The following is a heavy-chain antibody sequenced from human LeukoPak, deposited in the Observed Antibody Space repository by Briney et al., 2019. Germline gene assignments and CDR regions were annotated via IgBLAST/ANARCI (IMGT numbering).Heavy chain of an antibody. V-gene: IGHV4-59*08. CDR2: IYYSGST. Sequence: PSETLSLTCTVSAGSISCYYWSWIRQPPGKGLEWIGYIYYSGSTNYNPSLKSRVTISVDTSKNQFSLKLSSVTAADTAVYYCARHPHDYGGNSDFVDYWGQGTLVTVSS. CDR3: ARHPHDYGGNSDFVDY. J-gene: IGHJ4*02. CDR1: AGSISCYY. D-gene: IGHD4-17*01.